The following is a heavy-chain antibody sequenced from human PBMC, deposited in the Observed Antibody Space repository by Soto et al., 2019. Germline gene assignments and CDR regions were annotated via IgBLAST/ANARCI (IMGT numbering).Heavy chain of an antibody. CDR3: ARDHSKDIVVVPAAWDYYYMDV. Sequence: ASVKVCCKASGGTFSSYTISWVRQAPGQGLEWMGRIIPILGIANYAQKFQGRVTITADKSTSTAYMELSSLRSEDTAVYYCARDHSKDIVVVPAAWDYYYMDVWGKGTTVTVSS. V-gene: IGHV1-69*04. CDR1: GGTFSSYT. D-gene: IGHD2-2*01. CDR2: IIPILGIA. J-gene: IGHJ6*03.